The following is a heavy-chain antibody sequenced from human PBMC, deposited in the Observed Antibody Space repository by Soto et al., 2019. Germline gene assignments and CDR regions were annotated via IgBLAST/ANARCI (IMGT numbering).Heavy chain of an antibody. J-gene: IGHJ4*02. CDR1: GFTFSSYG. CDR2: IWYDGSNK. Sequence: QVQLVESGGGVVQPGRSLRLSCAASGFTFSSYGMHWVRQAPGKGLEWVAVIWYDGSNKYYADSVKGRFTISRDNSKNTLYLQMNSLRAEDTAVYYCARDFFSNSDYIDYWGQGTLVTVSS. V-gene: IGHV3-33*01. D-gene: IGHD4-4*01. CDR3: ARDFFSNSDYIDY.